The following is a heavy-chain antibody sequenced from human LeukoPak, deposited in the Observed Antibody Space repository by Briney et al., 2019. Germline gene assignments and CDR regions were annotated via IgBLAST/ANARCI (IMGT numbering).Heavy chain of an antibody. CDR2: IKQDGSEK. CDR3: ASRREYSSSWYYFDY. CDR1: GFTFSSYW. D-gene: IGHD6-13*01. Sequence: GGSLRLSCAASGFTFSSYWMSWVRQAPGKGLEWAANIKQDGSEKYYVDSVKGRFTISRDNAKNSLYLQMNSLRAEDTAVYYCASRREYSSSWYYFDYWGQGTLVTVSS. J-gene: IGHJ4*02. V-gene: IGHV3-7*01.